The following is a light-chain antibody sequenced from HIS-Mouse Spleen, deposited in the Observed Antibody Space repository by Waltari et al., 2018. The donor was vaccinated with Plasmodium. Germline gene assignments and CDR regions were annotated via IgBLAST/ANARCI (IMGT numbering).Light chain of an antibody. CDR3: QQYGSSAWT. CDR2: GAS. CDR1: QSVSSSY. V-gene: IGKV3-20*01. Sequence: EIVLTQSPGTLSLSPGERATLSCRAIQSVSSSYLAWYQRKPGQAPRLLIHGASSRATGIPDRFSGSGSGTDFTLTISRLEPEDFAVYYCQQYGSSAWTFGQGTKVEIK. J-gene: IGKJ1*01.